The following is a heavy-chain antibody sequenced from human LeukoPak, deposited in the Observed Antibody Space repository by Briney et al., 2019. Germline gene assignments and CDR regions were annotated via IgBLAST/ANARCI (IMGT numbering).Heavy chain of an antibody. CDR3: ARDPEHAVGLYNYYYYMDV. CDR1: GFTFSSYW. Sequence: GGSLRLSCAASGFTFSSYWMSWVRQAPGKGLEWVANIKQDGSEKYYVDSVKGRFTISRDNAKNSLYLQMNSLRAEDTAVYYCARDPEHAVGLYNYYYYMDVWGKGTTVTVSS. CDR2: IKQDGSEK. J-gene: IGHJ6*03. V-gene: IGHV3-7*01. D-gene: IGHD1-26*01.